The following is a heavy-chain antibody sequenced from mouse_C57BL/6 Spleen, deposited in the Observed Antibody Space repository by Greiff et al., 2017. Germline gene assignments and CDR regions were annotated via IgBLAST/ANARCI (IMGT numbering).Heavy chain of an antibody. V-gene: IGHV1-80*01. J-gene: IGHJ2*01. Sequence: QVQLKESGAELVKPGASVKISCKASGYAFSSYWMNWVKQRPGKGLEWIGQIYPGDGDTNYNGKFKGKATLTADKSSSTAYMQLSSLTSEDSAVYFCARSYYGNYLDYWGQGTTLTVSS. CDR1: GYAFSSYW. D-gene: IGHD2-1*01. CDR3: ARSYYGNYLDY. CDR2: IYPGDGDT.